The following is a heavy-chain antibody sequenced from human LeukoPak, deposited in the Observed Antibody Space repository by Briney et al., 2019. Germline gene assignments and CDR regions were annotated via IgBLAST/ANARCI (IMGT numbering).Heavy chain of an antibody. Sequence: PGGSLRLSCAASGFTFDDYAMHWVRQAPGKGLEWVSGISWNSGSIGYADSVKGRFTISRDNSKNTLYLQMNSLRAEDTAVYYCARARLGELSLFAPTHIDAFDIWGQGTMVTVSS. J-gene: IGHJ3*02. CDR2: ISWNSGSI. V-gene: IGHV3-9*01. CDR1: GFTFDDYA. CDR3: ARARLGELSLFAPTHIDAFDI. D-gene: IGHD3-16*02.